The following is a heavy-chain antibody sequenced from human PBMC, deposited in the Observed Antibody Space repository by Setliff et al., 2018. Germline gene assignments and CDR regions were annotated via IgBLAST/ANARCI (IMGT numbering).Heavy chain of an antibody. Sequence: PSETLSLTCTVSGGSVSSASHYWGWIRQAPGKGMEWIGSVYYSGYTYYKPSLQSRVTMSVDTSKNQFSMKLTSVTAADTAIYFCARAVDSSGYFPFWYFDLWGRGTLVTVSS. CDR2: VYYSGYT. CDR1: GGSVSSASHY. J-gene: IGHJ2*01. D-gene: IGHD3-22*01. CDR3: ARAVDSSGYFPFWYFDL. V-gene: IGHV4-39*07.